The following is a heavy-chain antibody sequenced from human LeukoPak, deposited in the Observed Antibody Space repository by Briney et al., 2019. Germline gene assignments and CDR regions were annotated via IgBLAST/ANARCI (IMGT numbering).Heavy chain of an antibody. Sequence: GASVKVSCKASGYTFTGYYMHWVRQAPGQGLEWMGWINPNSGGTNYAQKFQGRVTMTRDTSISTAYMELSRLRSDDTAVYYCARLPSITMIVVVDDYWGQGTLVTVSS. CDR2: INPNSGGT. CDR3: ARLPSITMIVVVDDY. V-gene: IGHV1-2*02. D-gene: IGHD3-22*01. CDR1: GYTFTGYY. J-gene: IGHJ4*02.